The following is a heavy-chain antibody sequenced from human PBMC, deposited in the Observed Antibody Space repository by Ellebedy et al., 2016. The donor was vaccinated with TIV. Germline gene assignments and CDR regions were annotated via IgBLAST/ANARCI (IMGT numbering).Heavy chain of an antibody. CDR3: AIDPIVGPTPYYFDS. J-gene: IGHJ4*02. CDR2: VFYTGNT. V-gene: IGHV4-59*12. CDR1: GGSINGFF. Sequence: MPSETLSLTCTVSGGSINGFFCSWIRQAPGRGLEWLGYVFYTGNTYYNPSLRSRVAMSVDTSKNQFSLSLTSVTAADTAVYYCAIDPIVGPTPYYFDSWGQGTLVTVSS. D-gene: IGHD1-26*01.